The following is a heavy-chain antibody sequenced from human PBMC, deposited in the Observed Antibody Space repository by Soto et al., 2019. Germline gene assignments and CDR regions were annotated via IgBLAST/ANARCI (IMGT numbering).Heavy chain of an antibody. CDR1: GYTFTSYD. Sequence: ASVKVSCKASGYTFTSYDINWVRQATGQGLEWMGWMSPNSGNTGYAQKFQGRVTMTRNTSISTAYMELSSLRSEDTAVYYCARSYSSGWYLVFSVGHYGMDVWGQGTTVTAP. CDR2: MSPNSGNT. CDR3: ARSYSSGWYLVFSVGHYGMDV. D-gene: IGHD6-19*01. V-gene: IGHV1-8*01. J-gene: IGHJ6*02.